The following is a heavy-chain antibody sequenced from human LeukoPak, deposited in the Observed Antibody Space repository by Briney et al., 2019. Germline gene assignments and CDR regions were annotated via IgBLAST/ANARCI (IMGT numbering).Heavy chain of an antibody. CDR1: GFSFSSYD. Sequence: GGSLRLSCAASGFSFSSYDMHWVRQATGKGLEWVLTIGTAGDTSYSGSVKGRFTISRDNAKSSLYLQMNSLRAEDTAVYYCARKYCSSTSCLFDCWGQGTLVTVSS. J-gene: IGHJ4*02. CDR3: ARKYCSSTSCLFDC. V-gene: IGHV3-13*04. D-gene: IGHD2-2*01. CDR2: IGTAGDT.